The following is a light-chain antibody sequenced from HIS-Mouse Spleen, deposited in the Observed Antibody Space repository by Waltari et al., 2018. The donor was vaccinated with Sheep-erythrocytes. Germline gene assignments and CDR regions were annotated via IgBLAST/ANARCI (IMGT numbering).Light chain of an antibody. CDR1: SSDVGSYNL. J-gene: IGLJ3*02. CDR3: CSYAGSSTPWV. V-gene: IGLV2-23*01. CDR2: EGS. Sequence: QSALTQPASVSGSPGQSITISCTGTSSDVGSYNLVSWYQQYPGKAPKLMIYEGSKRPSWVSNRFSGSKSGNTASLTISGLQAEDEADYYCCSYAGSSTPWVFGGGTKLTVL.